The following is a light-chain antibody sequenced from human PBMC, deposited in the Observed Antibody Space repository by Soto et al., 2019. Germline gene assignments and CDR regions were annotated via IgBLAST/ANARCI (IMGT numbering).Light chain of an antibody. CDR3: SSYTDV. CDR2: DVS. V-gene: IGLV2-14*01. J-gene: IGLJ1*01. CDR1: SSDVGGYNY. Sequence: QSVLTQPASVSGSPGQSITISCTGTSSDVGGYNYVSWYQQHPGKAPKLMIYDVSNRPSGVSNRFSGSKSGNTASLTISGLQAEDEADYYCSSYTDVFGTGTKVTVL.